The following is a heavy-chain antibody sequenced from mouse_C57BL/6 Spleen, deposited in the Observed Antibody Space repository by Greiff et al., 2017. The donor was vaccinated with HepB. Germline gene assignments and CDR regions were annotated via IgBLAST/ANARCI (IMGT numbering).Heavy chain of an antibody. CDR3: ARRGYYGNYDAMDY. D-gene: IGHD2-1*01. V-gene: IGHV2-2*01. J-gene: IGHJ4*01. Sequence: VMLVESGPGLVQPSQSLSITCTVSGFSLTSYGVHWVRQSPGKGLEWLGVIWSGGSTDYNAAFISRLSISKDNSKSQVFFKMNSLQADDTAIYYCARRGYYGNYDAMDYWGQGTSVTVSS. CDR1: GFSLTSYG. CDR2: IWSGGST.